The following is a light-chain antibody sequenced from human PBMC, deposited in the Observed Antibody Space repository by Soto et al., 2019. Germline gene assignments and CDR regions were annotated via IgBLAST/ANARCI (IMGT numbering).Light chain of an antibody. CDR2: AAS. J-gene: IGKJ1*01. V-gene: IGKV3-20*01. CDR3: QQCGSSPWT. CDR1: QSVSSSY. Sequence: EIVLTQSPGTLSLSPGERATLSCRASQSVSSSYLAWSQQKPGQAPMLLIYAASSRATGIPDRFSGGGSGTDFTISISRLEPEDFAVYYCQQCGSSPWTFGQGSKVEIK.